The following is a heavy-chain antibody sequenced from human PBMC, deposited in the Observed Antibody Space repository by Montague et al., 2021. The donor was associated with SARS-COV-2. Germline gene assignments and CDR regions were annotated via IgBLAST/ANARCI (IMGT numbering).Heavy chain of an antibody. CDR2: ISHPGST. CDR3: ARGRAVTTFYYYYYGMDV. CDR1: TEAFNGYY. D-gene: IGHD4-17*01. V-gene: IGHV4-34*01. J-gene: IGHJ6*02. Sequence: SETLSLTCAVYTEAFNGYYWTWIRQPPGKGLEWIGEISHPGSTKYNPSLKSRVTISVDTYRKQVSLRLTSVTAADTAVYYCARGRAVTTFYYYYYGMDVWGQGTTVTVSS.